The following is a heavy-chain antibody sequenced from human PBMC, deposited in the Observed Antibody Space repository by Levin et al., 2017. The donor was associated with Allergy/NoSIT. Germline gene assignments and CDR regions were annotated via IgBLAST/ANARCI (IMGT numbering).Heavy chain of an antibody. Sequence: ASVKVSCKASGGTFSSYAISWVRQAPGQGLEWMGGIIPIFGTANYAQKFQGRVTITADESTSTAYMELSSLRSEDTAVYYCARGGGYGSGRRSEFYYFDYWGQGTLVTVSS. J-gene: IGHJ4*02. D-gene: IGHD3-10*01. CDR2: IIPIFGTA. CDR1: GGTFSSYA. V-gene: IGHV1-69*13. CDR3: ARGGGYGSGRRSEFYYFDY.